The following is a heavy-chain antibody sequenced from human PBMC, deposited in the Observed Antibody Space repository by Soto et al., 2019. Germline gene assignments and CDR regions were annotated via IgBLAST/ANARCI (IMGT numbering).Heavy chain of an antibody. Sequence: EVQLVESGGGLIQPGGSLRLSCAVSGFTVSNNYMSWVRQAPGKGLEGVSVIYSGGYTAYGDSVKGRFTISRDNSKNNLYLKRKTVGAEGTGVFFCGTHPGGGGYWGQGTLVTVSS. CDR3: GTHPGGGGY. D-gene: IGHD3-10*01. CDR1: GFTVSNNY. J-gene: IGHJ4*02. CDR2: IYSGGYT. V-gene: IGHV3-53*01.